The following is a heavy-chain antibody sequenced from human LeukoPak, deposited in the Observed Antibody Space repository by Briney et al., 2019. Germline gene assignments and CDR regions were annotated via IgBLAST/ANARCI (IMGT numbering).Heavy chain of an antibody. V-gene: IGHV4-39*01. CDR2: IYYSGST. CDR1: GGSISSSSYY. D-gene: IGHD2-15*01. Sequence: SETLSLTCTVSGGSISSSSYYWGWIRQPPGKGLEWIGSIYYSGSTYYNPSLESRVTISVDTSKNQFSLKLSSVTAADTAVYYCARKRLRTLYYFDYWGQGTLVTVSS. CDR3: ARKRLRTLYYFDY. J-gene: IGHJ4*02.